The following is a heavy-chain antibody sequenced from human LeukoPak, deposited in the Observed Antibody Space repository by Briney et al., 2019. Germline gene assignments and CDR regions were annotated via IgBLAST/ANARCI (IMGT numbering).Heavy chain of an antibody. CDR2: ISYDGSNK. D-gene: IGHD6-13*01. J-gene: IGHJ4*02. V-gene: IGHV3-30*18. CDR3: AKSRPIAAAGHYFDY. Sequence: GRSLRLSCAASGFTFSSYGMHWVRQAPGKGLEWVAVISYDGSNKYYADSVKGRFTISRDNSKNTLYLQMNSLRAEDTAVYYCAKSRPIAAAGHYFDYWGQGTLVTVSS. CDR1: GFTFSSYG.